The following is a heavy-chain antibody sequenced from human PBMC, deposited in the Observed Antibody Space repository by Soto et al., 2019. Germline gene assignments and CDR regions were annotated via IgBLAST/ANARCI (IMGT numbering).Heavy chain of an antibody. Sequence: GGSLRLSCAASGLTFSSYAMSWVRQAPGKGLEWVSAISGSGGSTYYADSVKGRFTISRDNSKNTLYLQMNSLRAEDTAVYYCAKSGYYDSSGNYYYYYGMDVWGQGTTVTVSS. CDR2: ISGSGGST. D-gene: IGHD3-22*01. CDR1: GLTFSSYA. CDR3: AKSGYYDSSGNYYYYYGMDV. V-gene: IGHV3-23*01. J-gene: IGHJ6*02.